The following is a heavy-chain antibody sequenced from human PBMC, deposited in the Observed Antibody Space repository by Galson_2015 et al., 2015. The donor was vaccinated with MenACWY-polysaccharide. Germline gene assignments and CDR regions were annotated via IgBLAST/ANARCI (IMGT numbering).Heavy chain of an antibody. J-gene: IGHJ4*02. CDR2: VVPLLGTP. Sequence: SVKVSCKASGDTFSTSGLSWVRQAPGQGLEWVGGVVPLLGTPNYAEKFQDRVTITVDKSTRTAYMELSSLKSEDTAVYFCARDLLLGYSTRDGPMRGFDFWGQGTLVTVSS. CDR1: GDTFSTSG. CDR3: ARDLLLGYSTRDGPMRGFDF. V-gene: IGHV1-69*10. D-gene: IGHD2-2*01.